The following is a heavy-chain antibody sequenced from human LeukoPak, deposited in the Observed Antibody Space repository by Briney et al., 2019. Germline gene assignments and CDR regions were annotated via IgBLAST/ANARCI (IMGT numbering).Heavy chain of an antibody. D-gene: IGHD6-6*01. CDR1: GYTFTDYY. CDR2: VDPEDGET. Sequence: ASVKVSCKASGYTFTDYYMHWVQQAPGKGLGWMGRVDPEDGETIYAEKFQGRVTITADTSTDTAYMELSSLRSEDTAVYYCATGRSIAPSYWGQGTLVTVSS. V-gene: IGHV1-69-2*01. CDR3: ATGRSIAPSY. J-gene: IGHJ4*02.